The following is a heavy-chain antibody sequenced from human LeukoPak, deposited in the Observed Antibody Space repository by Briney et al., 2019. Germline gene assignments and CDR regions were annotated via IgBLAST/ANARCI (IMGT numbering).Heavy chain of an antibody. CDR2: IYEVGST. V-gene: IGHV4-34*01. Sequence: SETLSLTCAVYGESLNSYYWSWIRQPPGKGLEWIGEIYEVGSTEYNPSLKSRVSISMVPSKQHFSLSLTSVTAADTAVYYCARGAWATRLGSWGLGTPVIVSS. CDR1: GESLNSYY. J-gene: IGHJ4*02. CDR3: ARGAWATRLGS. D-gene: IGHD2-15*01.